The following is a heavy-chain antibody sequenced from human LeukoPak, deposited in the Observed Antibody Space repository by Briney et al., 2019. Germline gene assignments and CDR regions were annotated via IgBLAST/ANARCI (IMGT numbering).Heavy chain of an antibody. V-gene: IGHV3-30-3*01. Sequence: XGLXXVAVISYDGSNKYYADSVKGRFTISRDNSKNTLYLQMNSLRAEDTAVYYCARGQWGDGYNTDYWGQGTLVTVSS. CDR2: ISYDGSNK. J-gene: IGHJ4*02. D-gene: IGHD5-24*01. CDR3: ARGQWGDGYNTDY.